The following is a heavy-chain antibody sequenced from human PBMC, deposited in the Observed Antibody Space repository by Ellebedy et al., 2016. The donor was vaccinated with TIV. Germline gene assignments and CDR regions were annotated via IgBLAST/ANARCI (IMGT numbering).Heavy chain of an antibody. Sequence: PGGSLRLSCAASGFTFCSAWLNWVRQTPGKGLEWVGRIKSKRDGGTTEYAAPVKGRFTISRDDLENTLSLQMNSLKAEDTAVYYCTTGFSTARHEHYWGQGTLVTVSS. CDR1: GFTFCSAW. V-gene: IGHV3-15*07. CDR3: TTGFSTARHEHY. D-gene: IGHD6-13*01. CDR2: IKSKRDGGTT. J-gene: IGHJ4*02.